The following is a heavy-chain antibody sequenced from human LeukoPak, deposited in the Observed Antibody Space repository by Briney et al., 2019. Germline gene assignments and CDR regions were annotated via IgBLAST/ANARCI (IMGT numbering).Heavy chain of an antibody. J-gene: IGHJ3*02. CDR2: IDPDSGGT. D-gene: IGHD3-22*01. Sequence: ASVKVSCKASGYTFTDYYIHWVRQAPGQGLEWVGCIDPDSGGTKCAQKFQGRVTMTRDTSISTAYMEMSSLRSDDTAVYYCAREYYDTSGTKYALDIWGQGPTVTVSS. CDR3: AREYYDTSGTKYALDI. V-gene: IGHV1-2*02. CDR1: GYTFTDYY.